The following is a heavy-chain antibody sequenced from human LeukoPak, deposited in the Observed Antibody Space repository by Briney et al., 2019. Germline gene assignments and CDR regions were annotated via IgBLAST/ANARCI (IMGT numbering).Heavy chain of an antibody. J-gene: IGHJ5*02. Sequence: ASVKVSCKASGYTFTNYGISWVRQAPGQGLEWMGWISAYNGNAYYAQNLQGRVTVTTDTSTSTAYMELRSLRSDDTAVYYCARDLEYSSSSSFRDWFDPWGQGTLVTVSS. CDR1: GYTFTNYG. CDR2: ISAYNGNA. D-gene: IGHD6-6*01. CDR3: ARDLEYSSSSSFRDWFDP. V-gene: IGHV1-18*01.